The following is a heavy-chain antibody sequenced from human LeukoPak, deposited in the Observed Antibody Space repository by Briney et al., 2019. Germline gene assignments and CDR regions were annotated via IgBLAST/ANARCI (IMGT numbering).Heavy chain of an antibody. Sequence: GESLKISCKGSGYSFTSYWIGWVRQMPGKGLEWIGIIYPGDSSTRYSPSFQGQVTISADKSISTAYLQLSSLKASDTAMYYCARRASGYCSSTSCFFDYWGQGTLVTVSS. CDR3: ARRASGYCSSTSCFFDY. J-gene: IGHJ4*02. CDR2: IYPGDSST. V-gene: IGHV5-51*01. D-gene: IGHD2-2*01. CDR1: GYSFTSYW.